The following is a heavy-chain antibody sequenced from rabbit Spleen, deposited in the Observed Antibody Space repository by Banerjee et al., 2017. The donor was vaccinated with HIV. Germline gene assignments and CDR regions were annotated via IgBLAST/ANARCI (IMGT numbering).Heavy chain of an antibody. CDR1: GFDISKYG. D-gene: IGHD1-1*01. Sequence: QLKETGGGLVQPGGSLKLSCTVSGFDISKYGVTWVRQAPGKGLEWIGYIDPIFGVSYYATWVNGRFTISSHDAQNTLYLQLNSLTVADTATYFCVRARPYPFVLWGQGTLVTVS. CDR3: VRARPYPFVL. CDR2: IDPIFGVS. V-gene: IGHV1S7*01. J-gene: IGHJ3*01.